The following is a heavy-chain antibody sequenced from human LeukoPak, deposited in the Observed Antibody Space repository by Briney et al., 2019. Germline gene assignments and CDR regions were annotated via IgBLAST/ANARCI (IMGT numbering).Heavy chain of an antibody. D-gene: IGHD2-2*01. J-gene: IGHJ3*02. Sequence: PGGSLRLSCAASGFTFSSYSMNWARQAPGKELEWVSSISSSSSYIYYADSVKGRFTISRDNAKNSLYLQMNSLRAEDTAVYYCASGEICSSTSCGAFDIWGQGTMVTVSS. CDR1: GFTFSSYS. CDR3: ASGEICSSTSCGAFDI. V-gene: IGHV3-21*01. CDR2: ISSSSSYI.